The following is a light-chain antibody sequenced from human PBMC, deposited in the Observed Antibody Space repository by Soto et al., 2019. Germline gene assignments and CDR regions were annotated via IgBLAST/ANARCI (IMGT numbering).Light chain of an antibody. Sequence: EFVLTQSPGTLSLSPGERATLSCRASQTVRNNYLAWYQQKPGQAPRLLIYDASSRATGIPDRFSGGGSGTDFTLTISRLEPEDFAVYYCQQYGSPPVTFGQGTKVDIK. V-gene: IGKV3-20*01. CDR1: QTVRNNY. CDR3: QQYGSPPVT. CDR2: DAS. J-gene: IGKJ1*01.